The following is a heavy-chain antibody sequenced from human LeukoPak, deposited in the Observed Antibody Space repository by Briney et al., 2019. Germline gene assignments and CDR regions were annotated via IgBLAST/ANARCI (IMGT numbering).Heavy chain of an antibody. CDR1: GYTFTNYY. Sequence: ASVKVSFKASGYTFTNYYMHWVRQAPGQGLEWMGIINPSGGSIRYAQKFQGRVTMTRDTSTSTVYMELSSLRSEDTAVYYCARSPISATGDLDSWGQGTLVTVSS. D-gene: IGHD1/OR15-1a*01. CDR2: INPSGGSI. CDR3: ARSPISATGDLDS. V-gene: IGHV1-46*01. J-gene: IGHJ4*02.